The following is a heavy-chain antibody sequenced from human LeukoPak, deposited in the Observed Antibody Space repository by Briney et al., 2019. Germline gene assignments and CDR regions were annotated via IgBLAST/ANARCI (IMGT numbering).Heavy chain of an antibody. Sequence: GGSLRLSCAASGFTFSSYGMHWVRQAPGKGLEWVAVISYDGSNKYYADSVKGRFTISRDNSKNTLYLQMNSLRAGDTAVYYCAKDSTPTLRYFDWLPDYYYYYGMDVWGQGTTVTVSS. V-gene: IGHV3-30*18. D-gene: IGHD3-9*01. J-gene: IGHJ6*02. CDR1: GFTFSSYG. CDR3: AKDSTPTLRYFDWLPDYYYYYGMDV. CDR2: ISYDGSNK.